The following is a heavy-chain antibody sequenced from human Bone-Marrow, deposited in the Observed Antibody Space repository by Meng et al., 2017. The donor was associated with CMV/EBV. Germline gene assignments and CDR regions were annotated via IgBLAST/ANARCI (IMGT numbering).Heavy chain of an antibody. CDR1: GFTFSDYY. CDR3: VRDCSSTNWSGYYSGCDAFDI. V-gene: IGHV3-11*01. J-gene: IGHJ3*02. D-gene: IGHD2-2*01. Sequence: GESLKISCAASGFTFSDYYMSWIRQAPGKGLEWLSYISSSGNTIYYADSVKGRFTISRDNAKKSLYLQMNRLRAEDTAVYYCVRDCSSTNWSGYYSGCDAFDIWGQGARVTVSS. CDR2: ISSSGNTI.